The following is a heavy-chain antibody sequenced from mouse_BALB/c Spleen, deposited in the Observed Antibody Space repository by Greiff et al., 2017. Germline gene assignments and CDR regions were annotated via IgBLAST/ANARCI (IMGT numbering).Heavy chain of an antibody. D-gene: IGHD3-2*01. Sequence: LVAPSQSLSITCTVSGFSLTGYGVNWVRQPPGKGLEWLGMIWGDGSTDYNSALKSRLSISKDNSKSQVFLKMNSLQTDDTARYYCARRQLGFYYAMDYWGQGTSVTVSS. CDR2: IWGDGST. V-gene: IGHV2-6-7*01. CDR3: ARRQLGFYYAMDY. J-gene: IGHJ4*01. CDR1: GFSLTGYG.